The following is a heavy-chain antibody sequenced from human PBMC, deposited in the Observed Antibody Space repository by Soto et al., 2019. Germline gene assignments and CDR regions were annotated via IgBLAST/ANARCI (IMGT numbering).Heavy chain of an antibody. V-gene: IGHV3-7*03. J-gene: IGHJ4*02. Sequence: RGSLRLSCAASGFTFKNYWMGCVRQAPGKGLEWVANIKEDGSEKYYVDSVRGRFTISRDNAKNSLYLQMNSLRVEDTAIYYCEAGTSVTTSDYWGQGTLVTGSS. D-gene: IGHD4-17*01. CDR3: EAGTSVTTSDY. CDR2: IKEDGSEK. CDR1: GFTFKNYW.